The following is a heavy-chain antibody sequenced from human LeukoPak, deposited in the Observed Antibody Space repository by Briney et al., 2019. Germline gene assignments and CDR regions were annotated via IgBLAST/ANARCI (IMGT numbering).Heavy chain of an antibody. V-gene: IGHV4-39*01. D-gene: IGHD3-3*01. J-gene: IGHJ4*02. CDR3: ARLGAGPTYYDFWSGYSSFYFDY. CDR2: IHYSGNT. Sequence: SETLSLTCTVSGGSTSSSNFYWGWIRQPPGMGLEWIGGIHYSGNTYYNPSLKSRVTISIDTSKNQFSLRLSSVTAADTAVYYCARLGAGPTYYDFWSGYSSFYFDYWGQGTLVTVSS. CDR1: GGSTSSSNFY.